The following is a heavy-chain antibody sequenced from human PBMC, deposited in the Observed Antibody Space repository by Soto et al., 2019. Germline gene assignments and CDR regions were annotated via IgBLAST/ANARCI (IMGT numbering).Heavy chain of an antibody. J-gene: IGHJ4*02. CDR3: ASHYDMWSGYLSPVDY. CDR1: GYTFSDYY. Sequence: QVQLVESGGDLVKRGGSLRLSCAXSGYTFSDYYMSWIRQAPGKGLEWISYIDTSSTKIYYADSVKGRFTISRDNAKNSLYLEMNSLRDEDTAVYYCASHYDMWSGYLSPVDYWGQGTLVTVSS. V-gene: IGHV3-11*01. CDR2: IDTSSTKI. D-gene: IGHD3-3*01.